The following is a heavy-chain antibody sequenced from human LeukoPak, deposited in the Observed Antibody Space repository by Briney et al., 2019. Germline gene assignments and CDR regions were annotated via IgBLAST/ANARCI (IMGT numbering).Heavy chain of an antibody. Sequence: GGSLRLSCAASGFPFSSVWMSWVRQTPGKGLEWVANIKKNGSEKYYVDSVKGRFTISRANANKSLNLQMNSLRAEDTAVYYCVRDRELFGLCNNWFGNSDFWGRGTLVTVSS. CDR1: GFPFSSVW. CDR3: VRDRELFGLCNNWFGNSDF. CDR2: IKKNGSEK. V-gene: IGHV3-7*04. D-gene: IGHD3-10*01. J-gene: IGHJ2*01.